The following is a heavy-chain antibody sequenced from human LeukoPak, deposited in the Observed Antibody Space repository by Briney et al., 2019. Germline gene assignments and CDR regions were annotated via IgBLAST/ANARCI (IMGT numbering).Heavy chain of an antibody. CDR3: TRAGYSSGFDS. J-gene: IGHJ5*01. CDR1: GFTFSNYG. Sequence: PGRSLRLSCAASGFTFSNYGMHWVRQAPGKGVVWVSRINSDGYSITYADSVKGRFTISRDNAKNTLYLQMNSLIAEDTAVYFCTRAGYSSGFDSWGQGTLVTVSS. V-gene: IGHV3-74*03. D-gene: IGHD6-19*01. CDR2: INSDGYSI.